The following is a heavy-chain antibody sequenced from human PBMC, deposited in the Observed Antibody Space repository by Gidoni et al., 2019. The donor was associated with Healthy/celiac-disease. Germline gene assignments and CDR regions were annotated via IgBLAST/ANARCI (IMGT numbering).Heavy chain of an antibody. CDR1: GGSFSGYY. CDR2: INHSGST. Sequence: QVQLQQWGAGLLKPSETLSLTCAVYGGSFSGYYWRWIRQPPGKGLEWIGEINHSGSTNYNPSLKSRVTISVDTSKNQFSLKLSSVTAADTAVYYCARGLTTVTTPGGIRRAPFDYWGQGTLVTVSS. J-gene: IGHJ4*02. D-gene: IGHD4-17*01. CDR3: ARGLTTVTTPGGIRRAPFDY. V-gene: IGHV4-34*01.